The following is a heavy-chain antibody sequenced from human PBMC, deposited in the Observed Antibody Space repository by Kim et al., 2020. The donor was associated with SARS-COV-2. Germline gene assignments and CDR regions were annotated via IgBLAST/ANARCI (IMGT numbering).Heavy chain of an antibody. CDR2: IYSGGST. D-gene: IGHD2-2*01. J-gene: IGHJ5*02. CDR3: ARAPLGYCSSTSCYHP. Sequence: GGSLRHSCAASGFTVSSNYMSWVRQAPGKGLEWVSVIYSGGSTYYADSVKGRFTISRDNSKNTLYLQMNSLRAEDTAVYYCARAPLGYCSSTSCYHPWGQGTLVTVSS. V-gene: IGHV3-53*01. CDR1: GFTVSSNY.